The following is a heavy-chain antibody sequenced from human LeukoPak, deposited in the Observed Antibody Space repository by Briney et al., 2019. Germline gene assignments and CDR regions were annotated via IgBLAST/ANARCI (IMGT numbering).Heavy chain of an antibody. Sequence: GESLKISCKGSGYSFTSYWIGWVRQMPGKGLEWMGNIYPGDSDTRYSPSFQGQVTISADKSISTAHLQWSSLGASDTAMYYCARKYCSSASCYSPFDYWGQGTLVTVSS. D-gene: IGHD2-2*02. J-gene: IGHJ4*02. CDR1: GYSFTSYW. V-gene: IGHV5-51*01. CDR2: IYPGDSDT. CDR3: ARKYCSSASCYSPFDY.